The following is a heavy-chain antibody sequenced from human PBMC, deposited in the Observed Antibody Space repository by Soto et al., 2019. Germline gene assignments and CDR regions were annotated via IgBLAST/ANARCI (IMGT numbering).Heavy chain of an antibody. Sequence: QLQLQESGPGLVKPSETLSLTCTVSGGSISSSSYYWGWIRQPPGKGLEWIGCIYYSGSTYYNPSLKCRVTISVDTSKNQFSLKLSSVTAADTAVYYCARHTPAISISDHWGQGTLVTVSS. V-gene: IGHV4-39*01. CDR3: ARHTPAISISDH. D-gene: IGHD2-15*01. J-gene: IGHJ4*02. CDR2: IYYSGST. CDR1: GGSISSSSYY.